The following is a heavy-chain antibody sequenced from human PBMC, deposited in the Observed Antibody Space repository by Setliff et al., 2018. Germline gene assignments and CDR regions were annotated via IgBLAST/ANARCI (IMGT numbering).Heavy chain of an antibody. CDR1: GYNFANYW. Sequence: PGESLKISCRASGYNFANYWIGWVRQMPGKGLELMGIIYPGDSDTRYSPAFQGQVTISADRSISTAYLQWSSLRASDTAMYYCARRQGANWGSDYYAMDVWGQGTTVTVSS. D-gene: IGHD7-27*01. CDR2: IYPGDSDT. V-gene: IGHV5-51*01. CDR3: ARRQGANWGSDYYAMDV. J-gene: IGHJ6*02.